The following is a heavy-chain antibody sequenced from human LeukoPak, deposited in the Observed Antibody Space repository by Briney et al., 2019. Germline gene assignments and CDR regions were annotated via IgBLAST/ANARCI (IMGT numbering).Heavy chain of an antibody. D-gene: IGHD4-11*01. CDR3: ATLVTAVTTTQFDY. Sequence: RGSLRLSCAASGLTFNTYTMHWVRQAPGRGPEWLAVISFDGSTKYYADSVRGRFAISRDNSKNTLFLQMNNLRAEDSALYYCATLVTAVTTTQFDYWGQGALVTVSS. CDR2: ISFDGSTK. CDR1: GLTFNTYT. J-gene: IGHJ4*02. V-gene: IGHV3-30*09.